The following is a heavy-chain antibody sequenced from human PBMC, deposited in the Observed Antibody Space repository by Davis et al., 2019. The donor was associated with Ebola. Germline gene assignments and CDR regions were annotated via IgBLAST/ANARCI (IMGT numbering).Heavy chain of an antibody. D-gene: IGHD6-6*01. Sequence: PSETLSLTCTVSGGSISSSSYYWGWIRQPPGKGLEWIGSIYYSGNTYYNPSLKSRVTISVDTSKNQFSLKLASMTAADTAVYYCATNSTSSGFDLWGQGTLVTVSS. V-gene: IGHV4-39*07. CDR2: IYYSGNT. CDR1: GGSISSSSYY. J-gene: IGHJ4*02. CDR3: ATNSTSSGFDL.